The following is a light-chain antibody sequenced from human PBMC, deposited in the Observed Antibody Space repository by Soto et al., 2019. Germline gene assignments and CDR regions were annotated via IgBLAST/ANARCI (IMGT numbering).Light chain of an antibody. V-gene: IGKV3-20*01. CDR3: QQYVWSPPFT. J-gene: IGKJ3*01. Sequence: EIVLTQSPGTLSLSPGERATLSCRASQTIDNNHLAWYQQKPGQAPRLLFYGASTRATGIPDRFSGSGSGTDFTLTISRLEPDDFAVYYCQQYVWSPPFTFDPGTKVDIK. CDR2: GAS. CDR1: QTIDNNH.